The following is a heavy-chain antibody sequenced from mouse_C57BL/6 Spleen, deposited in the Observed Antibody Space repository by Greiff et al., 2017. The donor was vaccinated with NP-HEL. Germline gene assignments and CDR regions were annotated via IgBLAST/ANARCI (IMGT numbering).Heavy chain of an antibody. CDR1: GFNIKDYY. CDR2: IDPEDGDT. Sequence: VQLQQSGAELVRPGASVKLSCTASGFNIKDYYMHWVKQRPEQGLEWIGRIDPEDGDTEYAPKFQGKATMTADTSSNTAYLQLSSLSHEDTAVYYCTNYYGSRKYYFDNWGQGTTLTVSS. D-gene: IGHD1-1*01. CDR3: TNYYGSRKYYFDN. V-gene: IGHV14-1*01. J-gene: IGHJ2*01.